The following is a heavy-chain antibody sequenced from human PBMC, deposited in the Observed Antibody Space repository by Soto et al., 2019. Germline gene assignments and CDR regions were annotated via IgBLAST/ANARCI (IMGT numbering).Heavy chain of an antibody. Sequence: QMQLVQSGPEVKKPGTSVKVSCKASGFTFPSSAVQWVRQARGQRLEWIARIVVGSGNTNYAQKFQERLTISRDMSTNPAYMELSSLRSEDTAVYFCAAVPHYYDSSGTCFDYWGQGTLVTVSS. CDR2: IVVGSGNT. CDR3: AAVPHYYDSSGTCFDY. CDR1: GFTFPSSA. V-gene: IGHV1-58*01. J-gene: IGHJ4*02. D-gene: IGHD3-22*01.